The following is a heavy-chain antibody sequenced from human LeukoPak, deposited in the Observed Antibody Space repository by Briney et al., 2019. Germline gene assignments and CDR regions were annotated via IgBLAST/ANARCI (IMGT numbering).Heavy chain of an antibody. CDR2: IYYTGST. V-gene: IGHV4-59*08. D-gene: IGHD5-18*01. CDR1: GGSIGIYY. J-gene: IGHJ4*02. Sequence: SETLSLTCTVSGGSIGIYYWSWIRQPPGKGLEWIGYIYYTGSTNYNPSLESRVTISVDTSKNQLSLRLSSVTAADTAVYYCARSRGYSYGTTFLDYWGQGTLVTVSS. CDR3: ARSRGYSYGTTFLDY.